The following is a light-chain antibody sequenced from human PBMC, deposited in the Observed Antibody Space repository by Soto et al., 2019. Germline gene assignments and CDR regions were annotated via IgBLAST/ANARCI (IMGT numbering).Light chain of an antibody. CDR1: QSVSSSY. V-gene: IGKV3-20*01. Sequence: EIVLTQSPGTLSLSPGERATLSCRASQSVSSSYLAWYQQKPGEAPRLLLYGASSRATAIPARFSGSGSGTDFALTISILEPEDFAVYYCQQYGSSPYTFGQGTKLEIK. CDR3: QQYGSSPYT. CDR2: GAS. J-gene: IGKJ2*01.